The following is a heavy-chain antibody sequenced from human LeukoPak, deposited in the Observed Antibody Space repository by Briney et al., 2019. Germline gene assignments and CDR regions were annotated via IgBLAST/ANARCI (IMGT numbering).Heavy chain of an antibody. CDR3: ARARDYCSSTSCYGFDY. V-gene: IGHV4-59*01. J-gene: IGHJ4*02. D-gene: IGHD2-2*01. Sequence: TSSETLSLTCTVSGDSISSYYWSWIRQPPGKGLEWIGYIYYSGSTNYNPSLKSRVTISVDTSKNQFSLKLSSVTAADTAVYYCARARDYCSSTSCYGFDYWGQGTLVTVSS. CDR1: GDSISSYY. CDR2: IYYSGST.